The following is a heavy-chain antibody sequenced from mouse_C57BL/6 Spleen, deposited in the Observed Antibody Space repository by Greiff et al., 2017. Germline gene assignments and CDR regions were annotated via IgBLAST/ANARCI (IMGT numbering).Heavy chain of an antibody. Sequence: QVQLQQPGAELVMPGASVKLSCKASGYTFTSYWMHWVKQRPGQGLEWIGEIDPSDSYTNYNQKFKGKSTLTVDKSSSTAYLQLSSLTSEDSAVYYCARLNSGSGAYWGQGTLVTVSA. CDR3: ARLNSGSGAY. CDR1: GYTFTSYW. CDR2: IDPSDSYT. V-gene: IGHV1-69*01. J-gene: IGHJ3*01. D-gene: IGHD1-1*01.